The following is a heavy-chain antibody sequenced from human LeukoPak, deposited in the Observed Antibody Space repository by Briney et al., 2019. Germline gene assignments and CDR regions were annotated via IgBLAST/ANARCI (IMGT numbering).Heavy chain of an antibody. V-gene: IGHV4-39*01. CDR1: GGSISSSQYY. Sequence: PSETLSLTCTVSGGSISSSQYYWGWLRQPPGKGLEWIGSVYYSGGTYYNPSLKRRVTISVDTSKNQFSLKLSSVTAADTAVYYCAGSNYHGSRGIIDHWGQGALVTVSS. J-gene: IGHJ4*02. CDR2: VYYSGGT. CDR3: AGSNYHGSRGIIDH. D-gene: IGHD3-22*01.